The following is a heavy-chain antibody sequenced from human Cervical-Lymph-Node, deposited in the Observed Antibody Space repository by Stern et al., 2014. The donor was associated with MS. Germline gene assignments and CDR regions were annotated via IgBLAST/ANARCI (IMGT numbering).Heavy chain of an antibody. J-gene: IGHJ3*02. CDR3: TRGLLGSENAFDI. V-gene: IGHV1-18*01. CDR2: ISASNCTT. CDR1: GYTFTSYG. D-gene: IGHD2-15*01. Sequence: QVQLVQSGAEVKKPGASVKVSCKASGYTFTSYGISWVRQAPGQGLEWMGCISASNCTTNYAQKLQGRVTVTTDTSTSTANMEMRSLRSDDTAVYYCTRGLLGSENAFDIWGQGTMVTVSS.